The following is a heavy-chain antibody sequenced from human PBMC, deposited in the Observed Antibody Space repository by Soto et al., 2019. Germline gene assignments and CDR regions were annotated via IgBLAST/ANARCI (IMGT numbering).Heavy chain of an antibody. D-gene: IGHD3-16*01. CDR3: ARGGGGPSENFDY. CDR2: INSDGSST. CDR1: GFTFSSYW. Sequence: PGGSLRLSCAASGFTFSSYWMHWVRQAPGKGLVWVSRINSDGSSTSYADSVKGRFTISRDNAKNTLYLQMNSLRAEDTAVYYCARGGGGPSENFDYWGQGTLVTVSS. J-gene: IGHJ4*02. V-gene: IGHV3-74*01.